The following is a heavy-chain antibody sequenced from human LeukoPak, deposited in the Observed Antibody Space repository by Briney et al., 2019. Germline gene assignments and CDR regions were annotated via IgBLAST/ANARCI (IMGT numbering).Heavy chain of an antibody. CDR2: IHYSGST. V-gene: IGHV4-39*01. D-gene: IGHD3-10*01. CDR1: GGSISGDGYH. CDR3: ARTSHSGYMVRGVLYYGMDV. J-gene: IGHJ6*02. Sequence: SETLSLTCSVSGGSISGDGYHWGWIRRPQGKGLEWIGSIHYSGSTCYKTSLKSRVTIDVDTSKNQFSLKLSSVTAADTAVYYCARTSHSGYMVRGVLYYGMDVWGQGTTVTVSS.